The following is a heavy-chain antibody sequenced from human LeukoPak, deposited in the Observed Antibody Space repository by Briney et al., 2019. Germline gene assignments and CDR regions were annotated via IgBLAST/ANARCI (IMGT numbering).Heavy chain of an antibody. Sequence: PSETLSLTCTVSGGSISNYYWNWIRQPPGKGLEWIGYIYYTGNTNYNPSLKSRVTISVDTSKNQFPLKLSSVTAADTAIYYCARAVIVVAAATRRNWFDPWGQGTLVTVSS. J-gene: IGHJ5*02. CDR2: IYYTGNT. V-gene: IGHV4-59*01. D-gene: IGHD2-15*01. CDR3: ARAVIVVAAATRRNWFDP. CDR1: GGSISNYY.